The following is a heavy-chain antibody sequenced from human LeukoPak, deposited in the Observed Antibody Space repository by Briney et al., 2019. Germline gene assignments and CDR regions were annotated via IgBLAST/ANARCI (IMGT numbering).Heavy chain of an antibody. CDR2: ISGSGGSR. D-gene: IGHD3-10*01. J-gene: IGHJ4*02. V-gene: IGHV3-23*01. CDR3: AKGLPGFGDLLDVWNY. CDR1: GFTLSSYA. Sequence: GGSLRLSCAASGFTLSSYAMSWVRQGPGKGLEWVSAISGSGGSRYYADSVKGRFTISRYNSKNTLYLQMNSLRGEDTALYHCAKGLPGFGDLLDVWNYWGQGIRVTVSS.